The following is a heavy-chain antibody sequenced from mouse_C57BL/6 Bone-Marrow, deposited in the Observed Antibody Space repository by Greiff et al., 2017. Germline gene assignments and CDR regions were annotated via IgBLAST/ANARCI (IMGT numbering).Heavy chain of an antibody. D-gene: IGHD2-3*01. Sequence: QVTLKESGPGILQPSQTLSLTCSFSGFSLSTFGMGVGWIRQPSGKGLEWLAHIWWDDDKYYNPALKSRLTISKDTSKNQVFLMIANVDTADTATYYCARKGDDGYSAWFAYWGQGTLVTVSA. CDR2: IWWDDDK. J-gene: IGHJ3*01. V-gene: IGHV8-8*01. CDR1: GFSLSTFGMG. CDR3: ARKGDDGYSAWFAY.